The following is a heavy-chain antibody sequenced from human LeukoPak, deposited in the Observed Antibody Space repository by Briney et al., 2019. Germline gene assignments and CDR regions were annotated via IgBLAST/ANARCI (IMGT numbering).Heavy chain of an antibody. CDR2: ISAYNGNT. Sequence: ASVKVSCKASGGTFSSYAISWVRQAPGQGLEWMGWISAYNGNTNYAQKLQGRVTMTTDTSTSTAYMELRSLRSDDTAVYYCASVNCGGDCYSENWFDPWGQGTLVTVSS. D-gene: IGHD2-21*02. J-gene: IGHJ5*02. CDR1: GGTFSSYA. CDR3: ASVNCGGDCYSENWFDP. V-gene: IGHV1-18*01.